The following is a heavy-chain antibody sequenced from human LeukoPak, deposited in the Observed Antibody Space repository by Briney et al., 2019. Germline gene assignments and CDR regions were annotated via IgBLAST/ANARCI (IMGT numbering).Heavy chain of an antibody. CDR2: FFYTGST. V-gene: IGHV4-59*08. CDR3: ARRPYHYHGLDV. CDR1: GDSISIYY. J-gene: IGHJ6*02. Sequence: SETLSLTCSVSGDSISIYYWNWIRQSPGKGLEWIGYFFYTGSTNYNPSLKSRVHMSVDTSKNQVSLILRSVTAADTAVYYCARRPYHYHGLDVWGPGTTVIVSS.